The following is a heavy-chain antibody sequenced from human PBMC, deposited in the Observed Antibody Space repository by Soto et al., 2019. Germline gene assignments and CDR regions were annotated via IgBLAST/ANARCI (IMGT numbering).Heavy chain of an antibody. CDR2: IYYSGST. V-gene: IGHV4-59*01. J-gene: IGHJ5*02. D-gene: IGHD3-3*01. CDR3: ARGGAPITVFGVVMSWFDP. CDR1: GGSISSNY. Sequence: QVQLQESGPGLVKPPETLSLTCTVSGGSISSNYWSWIRQPPGKGLEWIGYIYYSGSTNYNPSLTSRVTISIDTSKNQFSLKLSSVTAADTAVYYCARGGAPITVFGVVMSWFDPWGQGALVTVSS.